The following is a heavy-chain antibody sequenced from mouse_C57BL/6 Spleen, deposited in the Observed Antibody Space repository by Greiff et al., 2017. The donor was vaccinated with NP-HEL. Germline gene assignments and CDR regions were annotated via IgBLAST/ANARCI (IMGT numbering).Heavy chain of an antibody. CDR2: IDPETGGT. D-gene: IGHD3-2*02. Sequence: QVQLKESGAELVRPGASVTLSCKASGYTFTDYEMHWVKQTPVHGLEWIGAIDPETGGTAYNQKFKGKAILTADKSSSTAYMELRSLTSEDSAVYYCTRAQLRLRVGDYYAMDYWGQGTSVTVSS. V-gene: IGHV1-15*01. CDR1: GYTFTDYE. J-gene: IGHJ4*01. CDR3: TRAQLRLRVGDYYAMDY.